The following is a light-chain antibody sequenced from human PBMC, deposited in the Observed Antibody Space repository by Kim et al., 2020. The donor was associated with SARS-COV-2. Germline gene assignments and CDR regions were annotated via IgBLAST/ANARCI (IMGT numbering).Light chain of an antibody. J-gene: IGKJ5*01. Sequence: FCQGDRPTLPCRASQSVSSSLAWYQEKPGQAPRLLIYDASNSATGSPARFSGSGSGTYFTLTISSLEPEDFAVYYCQQRSNWPITFGQGTRLEIK. V-gene: IGKV3-11*01. CDR1: QSVSSS. CDR3: QQRSNWPIT. CDR2: DAS.